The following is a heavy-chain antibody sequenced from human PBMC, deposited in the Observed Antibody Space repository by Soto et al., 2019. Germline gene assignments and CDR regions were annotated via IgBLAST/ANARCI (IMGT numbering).Heavy chain of an antibody. CDR2: INAGNGNT. CDR3: ARDPSYYGMDV. J-gene: IGHJ6*02. V-gene: IGHV1-3*01. CDR1: GYTFTSYS. Sequence: ASVKVSCKASGYTFTSYSMHWVRQATGQRLEWMGWINAGNGNTKYSQKFQGRVTITRDTSASTAYMELSSLRSEDTAVYYCARDPSYYGMDVWGQGTTVTVS.